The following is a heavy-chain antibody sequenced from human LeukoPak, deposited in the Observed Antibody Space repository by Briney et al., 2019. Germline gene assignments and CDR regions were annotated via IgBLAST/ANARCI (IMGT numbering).Heavy chain of an antibody. V-gene: IGHV4-30-4*01. CDR3: ARDLRSYGDYDGVAFDI. CDR2: IYYSGST. J-gene: IGHJ3*02. D-gene: IGHD4-17*01. Sequence: SETLSLTCTVSGGSISSGDYYWSWIRQPPGKGLEWVGYIYYSGSTYYNPSLKSRVTMSVDTSKNQFSLKLSSVTAADTAVYYCARDLRSYGDYDGVAFDIWGQGTMVTVSS. CDR1: GGSISSGDYY.